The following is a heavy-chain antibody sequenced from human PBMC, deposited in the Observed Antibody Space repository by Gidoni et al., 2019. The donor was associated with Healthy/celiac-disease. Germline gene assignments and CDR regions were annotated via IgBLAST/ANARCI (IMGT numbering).Heavy chain of an antibody. Sequence: QVQLQQWGAGLLKPSETLSLTCAVYGGSFSGYYWSWIRQPPGKGLEWIGEINHSGSTNYNPSLKSRVTISVDTSKNQFSLKLSSVTAADTAVYYCARDVWFGDPVYYYYGMDVWGQGTTVTVSS. CDR1: GGSFSGYY. CDR3: ARDVWFGDPVYYYYGMDV. V-gene: IGHV4-34*01. J-gene: IGHJ6*02. D-gene: IGHD3-10*01. CDR2: INHSGST.